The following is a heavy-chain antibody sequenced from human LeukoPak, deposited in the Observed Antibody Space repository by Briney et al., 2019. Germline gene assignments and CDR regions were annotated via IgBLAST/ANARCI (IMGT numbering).Heavy chain of an antibody. Sequence: PGGSLRLSCAASGFTFSSYAMHWVRQAPGEGLGWVAVISYDGSNKYYADSVKGRFTISRDNSKNTLYLQMNSLRAEDTAVYYCAREFPLNYYDSRALGAFDIWGQGTMVTVSS. J-gene: IGHJ3*02. V-gene: IGHV3-30-3*01. CDR1: GFTFSSYA. CDR2: ISYDGSNK. D-gene: IGHD3-22*01. CDR3: AREFPLNYYDSRALGAFDI.